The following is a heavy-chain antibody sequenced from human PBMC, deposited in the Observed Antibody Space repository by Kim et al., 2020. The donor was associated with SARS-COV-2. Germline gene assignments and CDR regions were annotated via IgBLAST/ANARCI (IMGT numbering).Heavy chain of an antibody. J-gene: IGHJ3*02. Sequence: YADSGQGQFTISRDNAKNSLYLQMNSLRAEDTAVYYCARELELRLGAFDIWGQGTMVTVSS. D-gene: IGHD1-7*01. CDR3: ARELELRLGAFDI. V-gene: IGHV3-21*01.